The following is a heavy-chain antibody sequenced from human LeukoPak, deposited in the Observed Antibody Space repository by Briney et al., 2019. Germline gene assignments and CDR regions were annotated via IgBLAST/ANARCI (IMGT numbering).Heavy chain of an antibody. CDR2: IYYSGST. CDR3: ARTSRITMVRGVIITDHFDY. V-gene: IGHV4-39*01. D-gene: IGHD3-10*01. J-gene: IGHJ4*02. Sequence: SETLSLTCTVSGDSISSSSYYWGWIRQPPGKGLEWIGSIYYSGSTYYNPSLKSRVTISVDTSKNQFSLKLSSVTAADTAVYYCARTSRITMVRGVIITDHFDYWGQGTLVTVSS. CDR1: GDSISSSSYY.